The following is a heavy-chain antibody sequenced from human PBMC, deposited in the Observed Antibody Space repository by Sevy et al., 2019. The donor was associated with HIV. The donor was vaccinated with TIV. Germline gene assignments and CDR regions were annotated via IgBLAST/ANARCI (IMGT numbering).Heavy chain of an antibody. Sequence: SETLSLTSTVSGGSISNSDSYWSWIRQPPGKGLEWIGYIHYTGGTYYNPFLKSRVAMSVDTSEKQFSLKLSSMTEADTAVYYCASKRGYNHGPFDYWGQGTLVTVSS. D-gene: IGHD5-12*01. CDR3: ASKRGYNHGPFDY. CDR2: IHYTGGT. CDR1: GGSISNSDSY. J-gene: IGHJ4*02. V-gene: IGHV4-30-4*02.